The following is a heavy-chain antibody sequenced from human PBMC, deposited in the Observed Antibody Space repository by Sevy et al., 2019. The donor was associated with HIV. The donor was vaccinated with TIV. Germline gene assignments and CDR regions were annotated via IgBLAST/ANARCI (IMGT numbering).Heavy chain of an antibody. J-gene: IGHJ4*02. V-gene: IGHV3-53*01. CDR2: IYSGGTT. CDR3: ARDPPGIAATGGG. CDR1: GFTVSNNY. D-gene: IGHD6-13*01. Sequence: GGSLRLSCAASGFTVSNNYMNWVRQAPGKGLEWVSLIYSGGTTHYADSVKGRFTISRDHSKITLYLQINSLRAEDTAIYYCARDPPGIAATGGGWGQGTLVTVSS.